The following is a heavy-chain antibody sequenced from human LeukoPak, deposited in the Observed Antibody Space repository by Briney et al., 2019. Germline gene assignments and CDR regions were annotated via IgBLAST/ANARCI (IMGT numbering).Heavy chain of an antibody. D-gene: IGHD1-1*01. V-gene: IGHV3-48*01. J-gene: IGHJ4*02. CDR1: GFPFIEYS. CDR2: IGIDSGNT. Sequence: GGSLRLSCTASGFPFIEYSMNWVRQAPGKGLGWISYIGIDSGNTKYADSVRGQFTISADKAKNSLYLQMNSLRVEDTAVYYCARDHNYAFENWGQGTLVSVAS. CDR3: ARDHNYAFEN.